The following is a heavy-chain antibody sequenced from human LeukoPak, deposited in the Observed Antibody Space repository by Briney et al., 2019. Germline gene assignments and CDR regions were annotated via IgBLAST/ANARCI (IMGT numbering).Heavy chain of an antibody. Sequence: GSLRLSSAASGFTFSRYWMSWVRQAPGKGLEWVANIKQDGSEKYYVDSVKGRFTISRDNAKNSLYLQMNSLRAEDTAVYYCASNYDSSGFSHFDYWGQGTLVTVSS. CDR2: IKQDGSEK. CDR1: GFTFSRYW. D-gene: IGHD3-22*01. V-gene: IGHV3-7*03. CDR3: ASNYDSSGFSHFDY. J-gene: IGHJ4*02.